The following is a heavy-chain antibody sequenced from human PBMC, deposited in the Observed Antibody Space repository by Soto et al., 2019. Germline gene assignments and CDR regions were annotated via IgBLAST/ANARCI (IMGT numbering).Heavy chain of an antibody. J-gene: IGHJ5*02. CDR2: IYYSGST. CDR1: GGSNSSYY. Sequence: SETLSLTSXVSGGSNSSYYGSCILLPPGKGLEWIGYIYYSGSTNYNPSLKSRVTISVDTSKNQFSLKLSSVTAADTAVYYCARDLGGWNYEQHWFDPWGQGTLVTVSS. V-gene: IGHV4-59*01. CDR3: ARDLGGWNYEQHWFDP. D-gene: IGHD1-7*01.